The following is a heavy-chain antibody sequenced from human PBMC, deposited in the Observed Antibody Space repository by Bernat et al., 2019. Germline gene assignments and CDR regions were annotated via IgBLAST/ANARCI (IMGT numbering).Heavy chain of an antibody. Sequence: QVQLVQSGAEVKKPGASVKVSCKASGYTFTSYYMHWVRQAPGQGLEWMGIINPSGGSTSYAQKFQGSVTMTRDTSTSTVDMELSSLRSEDTAVYYCARDGRYSGYDNYLDYWGQGTLVTVSS. V-gene: IGHV1-46*01. CDR1: GYTFTSYY. CDR3: ARDGRYSGYDNYLDY. D-gene: IGHD5-12*01. CDR2: INPSGGST. J-gene: IGHJ4*02.